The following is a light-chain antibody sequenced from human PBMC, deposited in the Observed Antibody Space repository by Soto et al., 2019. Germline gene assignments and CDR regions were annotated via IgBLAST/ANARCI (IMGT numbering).Light chain of an antibody. V-gene: IGKV1-33*01. J-gene: IGKJ4*01. CDR1: QAIRNY. CDR2: DAS. Sequence: DLQMTQSPSSLSASVGDRVTITCQASQAIRNYLNWYQQKPGKAPNLLIYDASNLRAGVPSRFSGSGSGTEFTFTISSLQPEDIATYYCQHYDHLPPLSFGGGTKVEIK. CDR3: QHYDHLPPLS.